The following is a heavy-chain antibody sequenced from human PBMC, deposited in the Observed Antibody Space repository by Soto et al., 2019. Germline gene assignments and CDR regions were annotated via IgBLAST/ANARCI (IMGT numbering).Heavy chain of an antibody. D-gene: IGHD3-22*01. CDR1: GDTFSSHA. CDR2: IIPLFGTT. Sequence: QVQPVQSGAEVRKPGSSVKVSCKASGDTFSSHAISWVRQAPGQGLEWMGGIIPLFGTTNYAQKFQGKATITADKSTTTADMELSSLRSEDTAVYYCAITMNRAYYNSRGDYSHWGQGTLVIVSS. J-gene: IGHJ4*02. CDR3: AITMNRAYYNSRGDYSH. V-gene: IGHV1-69*06.